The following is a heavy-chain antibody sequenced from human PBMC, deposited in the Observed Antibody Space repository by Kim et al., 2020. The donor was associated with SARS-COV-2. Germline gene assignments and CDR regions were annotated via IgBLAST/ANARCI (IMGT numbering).Heavy chain of an antibody. V-gene: IGHV4-34*01. J-gene: IGHJ6*02. CDR2: INHSGST. D-gene: IGHD3-10*01. CDR3: ASGYYYGSGGYYNAHYYYGIDV. Sequence: SETLSLTCAVYGGSFSGYYWSWIRQPPGKGLEWIGEINHSGSTNYNPSLKSRVTISVDTSKNQFSLKLSSVTAADTAVYSCASGYYYGSGGYYNAHYYYGIDVWGHRTTVTVSS. CDR1: GGSFSGYY.